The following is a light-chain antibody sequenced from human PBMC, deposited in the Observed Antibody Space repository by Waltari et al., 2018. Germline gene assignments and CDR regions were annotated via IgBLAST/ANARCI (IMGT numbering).Light chain of an antibody. CDR2: EAS. CDR3: CSYAGSSSWV. Sequence: QSALTQPASVSASPGQSITIPCTGTSSDLGRFDLVPWFQQHPGEAPRLIIYEASKRPSGVSNRFSGSKSGTTASLTISGLQAEDEADYYCCSYAGSSSWVFGGGTKLTVL. V-gene: IGLV2-23*01. CDR1: SSDLGRFDL. J-gene: IGLJ3*02.